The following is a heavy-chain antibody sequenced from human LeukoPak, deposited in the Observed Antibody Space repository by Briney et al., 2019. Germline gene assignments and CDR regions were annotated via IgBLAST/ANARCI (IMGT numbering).Heavy chain of an antibody. V-gene: IGHV1-2*04. CDR2: VNPNSGGT. CDR1: GYTFTGYY. D-gene: IGHD5-18*01. Sequence: GASVKVSCKASGYTFTGYYMHWVRRAPGQGLEWMGWVNPNSGGTNYAQKFQGWVTMTRDTSISTAYMELSRLRSDDTAVYYCARSPRGYSYGPTFDYWGQGTLVTVSS. J-gene: IGHJ4*02. CDR3: ARSPRGYSYGPTFDY.